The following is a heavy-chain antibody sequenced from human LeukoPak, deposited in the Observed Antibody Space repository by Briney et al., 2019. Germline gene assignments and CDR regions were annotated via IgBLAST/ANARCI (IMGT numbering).Heavy chain of an antibody. J-gene: IGHJ5*02. Sequence: ASVKVSCKASGYTFTGYGISWVRQAPGQGLEWMGWISAYNGNTNYAQKLQGRVTMTTDTSTSTAYMELRSLRSDDTAVYYCARDCYDSSWGYWFDPWGQGTLVTVSS. CDR1: GYTFTGYG. CDR3: ARDCYDSSWGYWFDP. D-gene: IGHD3-22*01. CDR2: ISAYNGNT. V-gene: IGHV1-18*01.